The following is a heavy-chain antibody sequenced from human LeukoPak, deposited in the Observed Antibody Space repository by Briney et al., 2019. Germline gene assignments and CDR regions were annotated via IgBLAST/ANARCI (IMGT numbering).Heavy chain of an antibody. V-gene: IGHV3-21*05. CDR2: IGASGSLT. J-gene: IGHJ5*02. CDR3: AKGGGWFDP. D-gene: IGHD3-16*01. CDR1: GFTFSTYS. Sequence: GGSLRLSCAASGFTFSTYSMNWVRQAPGKGLEWISYIGASGSLTYYADSVRGRFTVSRDNAKNSLYLQMNSLRAGDTAVYYCAKGGGWFDPWGQGTLVTVSS.